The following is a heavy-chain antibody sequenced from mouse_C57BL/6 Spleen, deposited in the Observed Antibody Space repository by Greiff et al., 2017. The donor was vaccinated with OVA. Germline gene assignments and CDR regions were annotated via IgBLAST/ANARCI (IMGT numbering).Heavy chain of an antibody. V-gene: IGHV1-64*01. CDR1: GYTFTSYW. D-gene: IGHD1-1*01. Sequence: QVQLQQPGAELVKPGASVKLSCKASGYTFTSYWMHWVKQRPGQGLEWIGMIHPNSGSTNYNEKFKSKATLTVDKSSSTAYMQLSSLTSEDSAVYYCARRSTITTVAHFDYWGQGTTLTVSS. CDR2: IHPNSGST. J-gene: IGHJ2*01. CDR3: ARRSTITTVAHFDY.